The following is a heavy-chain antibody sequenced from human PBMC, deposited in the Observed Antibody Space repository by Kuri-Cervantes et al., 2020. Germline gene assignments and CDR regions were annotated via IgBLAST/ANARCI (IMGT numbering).Heavy chain of an antibody. D-gene: IGHD3-22*01. V-gene: IGHV3-7*01. CDR2: IKQDGSEK. CDR3: ARNQNYYHSGSYYYHYGVDV. J-gene: IGHJ6*02. Sequence: GGSLRLSCAASGFTFSTYWMSWVRQAPGKGLEWVANIKQDGSEKYYVDSVKGRFTISRDNAKNSLYLQMNSLRAEDTAVFYCARNQNYYHSGSYYYHYGVDVWDQGTTVTVSS. CDR1: GFTFSTYW.